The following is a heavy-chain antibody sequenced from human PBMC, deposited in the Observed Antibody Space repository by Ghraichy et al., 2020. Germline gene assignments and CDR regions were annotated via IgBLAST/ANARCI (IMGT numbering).Heavy chain of an antibody. Sequence: SVKVSCKASGGTFSSYAISWVRQAPGQGLEWMGGIIPIFGTANYAQKFQGRVTITADESTSTAYMELSSLRSEDTAVYYCARARLYDSSGYWGYYFDYWGQGTLVTVSS. CDR2: IIPIFGTA. D-gene: IGHD3-22*01. J-gene: IGHJ4*02. CDR1: GGTFSSYA. CDR3: ARARLYDSSGYWGYYFDY. V-gene: IGHV1-69*13.